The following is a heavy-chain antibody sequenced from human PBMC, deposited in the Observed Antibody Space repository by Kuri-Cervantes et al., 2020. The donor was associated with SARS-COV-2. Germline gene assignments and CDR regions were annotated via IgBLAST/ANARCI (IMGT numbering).Heavy chain of an antibody. J-gene: IGHJ6*02. CDR3: AKGLGYYYGMDV. D-gene: IGHD6-6*01. CDR1: GFTFSPYG. Sequence: LSLTCAASGFTFSPYGMQWVRQAPGKGLEWVAVISYDGSNKYYADSVKGRFTISRDNSKNTLYLQMNSLRAEDTAVYYCAKGLGYYYGMDVWGQGTTVTDSS. CDR2: ISYDGSNK. V-gene: IGHV3-30*18.